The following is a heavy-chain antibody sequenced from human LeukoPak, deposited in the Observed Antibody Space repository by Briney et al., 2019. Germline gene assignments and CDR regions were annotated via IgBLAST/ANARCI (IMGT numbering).Heavy chain of an antibody. J-gene: IGHJ4*02. CDR1: GFTFGNYP. CDR2: IRSKSYGETA. CDR3: SRVSTDYYDRGSSPV. D-gene: IGHD3-22*01. V-gene: IGHV3-49*03. Sequence: GGSLRLSCTASGFTFGNYPMSWFRQAPGKGLEWVAFIRSKSYGETAEYAASVKGRFTISRDDSKSLAYLQMNSLKTEDTAMYYCSRVSTDYYDRGSSPVWGQGTLVTVSS.